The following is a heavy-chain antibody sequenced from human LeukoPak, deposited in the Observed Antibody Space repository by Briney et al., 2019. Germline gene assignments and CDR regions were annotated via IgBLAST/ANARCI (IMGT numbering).Heavy chain of an antibody. V-gene: IGHV4-34*01. CDR2: INHSGST. D-gene: IGHD6-19*01. CDR3: ARASGQWLVRRHDY. CDR1: GGSFSGYY. Sequence: KTSETLSLTCAVYGGSFSGYYWSWIRQPPGKGLEWIGEINHSGSTNYNPSLKSRVTISVDTSKNQFSLKLSSVTAADTAVYYCARASGQWLVRRHDYWGQGTLVTVSS. J-gene: IGHJ4*02.